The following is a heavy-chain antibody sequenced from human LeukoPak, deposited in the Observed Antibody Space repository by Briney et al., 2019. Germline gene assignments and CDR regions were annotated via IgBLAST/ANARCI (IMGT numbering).Heavy chain of an antibody. V-gene: IGHV1-18*01. D-gene: IGHD4-17*01. CDR3: ARVGVFYGDSRIGDY. CDR1: GYTFISYG. J-gene: IGHJ4*02. Sequence: ASVKVSCKASGYTFISYGISWVRQAPGQGLEWMGWISAYNGNTNYAQKLQGRVTMTTDTSTSTAYMELRSLRSDDTAVYYCARVGVFYGDSRIGDYWGQGTLVTVSS. CDR2: ISAYNGNT.